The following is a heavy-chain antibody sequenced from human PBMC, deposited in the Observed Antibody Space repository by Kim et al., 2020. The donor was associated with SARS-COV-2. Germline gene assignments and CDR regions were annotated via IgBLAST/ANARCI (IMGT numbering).Heavy chain of an antibody. J-gene: IGHJ4*02. V-gene: IGHV6-1*01. D-gene: IGHD3-3*01. Sequence: SQTLSLTCAISGDSVSSNVAAWNWIRLSPSRGLEWLGRTYYTSQWFYNYDVSVKGRINNNPDTATNRFSLQLNSVTPEDTGVYYCARQRDWRIDSWGQGTLVTASS. CDR1: GDSVSSNVAA. CDR2: TYYTSQWFY. CDR3: ARQRDWRIDS.